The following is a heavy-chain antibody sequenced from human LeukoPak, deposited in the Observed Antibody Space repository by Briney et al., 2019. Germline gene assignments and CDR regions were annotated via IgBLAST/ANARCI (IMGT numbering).Heavy chain of an antibody. D-gene: IGHD3-22*01. CDR1: GFTFSSDG. CDR2: IRYDGSNK. J-gene: IGHJ4*02. CDR3: AKVDDSSGYDFDY. Sequence: PGGSLRLSCAAAGFTFSSDGMHGVRQAPGKGLEWVAFIRYDGSNKYYADSVKGRFTISRDNSKNTLYLQMNSLRAEDTAVYYCAKVDDSSGYDFDYWGQGTLVTVSS. V-gene: IGHV3-30*02.